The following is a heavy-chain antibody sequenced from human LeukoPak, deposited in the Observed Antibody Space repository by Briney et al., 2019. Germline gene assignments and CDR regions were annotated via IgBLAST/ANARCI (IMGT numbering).Heavy chain of an antibody. V-gene: IGHV3-48*01. J-gene: IGHJ4*02. CDR3: ARDEEHIVVVTAIFSLGY. Sequence: GGSLRLSCAASGFTFSSYSMNWVRQAPGKGLEWVSYISSSSSTIYYADSVKGRFTISRDNAKNSLYLQMNSLRAEDTAVYYCARDEEHIVVVTAIFSLGYWGQGTLVTVSS. D-gene: IGHD2-21*02. CDR1: GFTFSSYS. CDR2: ISSSSSTI.